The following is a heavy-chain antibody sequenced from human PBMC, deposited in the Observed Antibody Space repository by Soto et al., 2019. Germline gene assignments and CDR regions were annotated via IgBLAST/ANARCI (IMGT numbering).Heavy chain of an antibody. CDR1: GFTVSAHY. Sequence: EVRLVESGGGLIQAGGSLRLSCAASGFTVSAHYVSWVRQAPGKGLEWVSIIYSSGVTFYADFVKGRFTISRDESKNTVHLQMNSLRAEDTAVYYCARVTVSWFDSWGQGSLVTVSS. D-gene: IGHD3-16*02. J-gene: IGHJ5*01. CDR3: ARVTVSWFDS. CDR2: IYSSGVT. V-gene: IGHV3-53*01.